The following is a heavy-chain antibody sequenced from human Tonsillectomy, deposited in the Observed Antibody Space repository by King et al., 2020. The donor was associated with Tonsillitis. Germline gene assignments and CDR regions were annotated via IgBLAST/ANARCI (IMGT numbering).Heavy chain of an antibody. D-gene: IGHD2-2*01. J-gene: IGHJ6*02. CDR3: ARGGYCGTPSCYGEYAMDV. V-gene: IGHV4-30-4*07. Sequence: QLQESGPGLVKPSQTLFLTCAVSGGSISSGDYSWSCIRQPPGKGLEWIGYIYYSGSTYYNPSLKSRVTMSVDTSKNQFSLRLSSVTAADTAVYYCARGGYCGTPSCYGEYAMDVWGQGTTVTVS. CDR2: IYYSGST. CDR1: GGSISSGDYS.